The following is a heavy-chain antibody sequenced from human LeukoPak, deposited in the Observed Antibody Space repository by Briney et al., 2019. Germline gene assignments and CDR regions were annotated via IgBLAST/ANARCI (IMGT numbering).Heavy chain of an antibody. CDR2: IYYSGST. D-gene: IGHD1-1*01. J-gene: IGHJ4*02. V-gene: IGHV4-39*01. CDR1: GGSISSSSYY. CDR3: ARQISLEGPAGAQY. Sequence: ETLSLTCTVSGGSISSSSYYWGWIRQPPGKGLEWIGSIYYSGSTYYNPSLKSRVTISVDTSKNQFSLKLSSVTAADTAVYYCARQISLEGPAGAQYWGQGTLVTVSS.